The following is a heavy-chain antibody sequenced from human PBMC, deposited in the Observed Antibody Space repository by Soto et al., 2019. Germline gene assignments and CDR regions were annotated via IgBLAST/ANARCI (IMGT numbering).Heavy chain of an antibody. D-gene: IGHD1-7*01. J-gene: IGHJ3*02. CDR2: IIPIFSTA. CDR1: GGTFSSYA. Sequence: QVQLVQSGAEVKKPGSSVKVSCKASGGTFSSYAISWVRQAPGQGLEWMGGIIPIFSTANYAQKFQGRVTITADESTSTAYMELSSLRSEDTAVYYCARSNPGITGTRRAFDIWGQGTMVTVSS. CDR3: ARSNPGITGTRRAFDI. V-gene: IGHV1-69*01.